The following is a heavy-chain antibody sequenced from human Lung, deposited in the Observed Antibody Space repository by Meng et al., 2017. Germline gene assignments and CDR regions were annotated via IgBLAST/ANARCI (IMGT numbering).Heavy chain of an antibody. CDR3: ARYVPNGSFWYFDF. D-gene: IGHD6-13*01. J-gene: IGHJ2*01. Sequence: VTLVRSGADAKKPGASMKVSCKASGYIFTNYAISWVRQAPGQGLEWMGWISVKNGEAKYPQNFQGRVTMTTDTTTSTAYMELRSLTSDDTAVYYCARYVPNGSFWYFDFWGRGTLVTVSS. CDR2: ISVKNGEA. V-gene: IGHV1-18*01. CDR1: GYIFTNYA.